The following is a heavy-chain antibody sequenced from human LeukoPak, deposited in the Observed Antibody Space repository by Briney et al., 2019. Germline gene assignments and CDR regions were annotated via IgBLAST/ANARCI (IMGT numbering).Heavy chain of an antibody. D-gene: IGHD5-12*01. CDR2: IYHSGST. V-gene: IGHV4-30-2*02. J-gene: IGHJ5*02. Sequence: SETLSLTCTVSGGSISSGGYYWSWIRQPPGKGLEWIGYIYHSGSTYYNPSLKSRVTISVDTSKNQFSLKLSSVTAADTAVYYCARRLGGWFYPWGQGTLVTVSS. CDR1: GGSISSGGYY. CDR3: ARRLGGWFYP.